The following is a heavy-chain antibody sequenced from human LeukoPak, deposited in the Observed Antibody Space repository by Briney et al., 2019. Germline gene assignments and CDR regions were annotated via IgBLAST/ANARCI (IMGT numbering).Heavy chain of an antibody. Sequence: PGRSLRLSCAASGFTFSSYGMHWVRQAPGKGLEWVAVISYDGSNKYYADSVKGRFTISRDNSKNTLYLQMNSLRAEDTAVYYCARGVVVAATYYYGMDVWGQGTTVTVSS. CDR3: ARGVVVAATYYYGMDV. D-gene: IGHD2-15*01. CDR1: GFTFSSYG. CDR2: ISYDGSNK. J-gene: IGHJ6*02. V-gene: IGHV3-30*03.